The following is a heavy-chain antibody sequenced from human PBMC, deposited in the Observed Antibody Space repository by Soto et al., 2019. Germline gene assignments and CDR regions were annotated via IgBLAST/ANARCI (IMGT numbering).Heavy chain of an antibody. CDR2: LSGNSGTT. CDR1: GFTFSTYA. CDR3: AKGSKFTIFSPNDY. D-gene: IGHD3-3*01. V-gene: IGHV3-23*01. Sequence: VQLLESGGGLVQPGGSLRLSCAASGFTFSTYAMAWVRQAPGKGLEWVSALSGNSGTTYSADSVKSRFTISRDNSRNTLYLQMSSLRADDTALYYCAKGSKFTIFSPNDYWDQGTLVTVSS. J-gene: IGHJ4*02.